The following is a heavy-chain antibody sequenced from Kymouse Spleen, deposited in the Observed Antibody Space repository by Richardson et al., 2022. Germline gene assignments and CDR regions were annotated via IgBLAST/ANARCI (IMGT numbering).Heavy chain of an antibody. CDR1: GFTVSSNY. D-gene: IGHD1-7*01. Sequence: EVQLVESGGGLIQPGGSLRLSCAASGFTVSSNYMSWVRQAPGKGLEWVSVIYSCGSTYYADSVKGRFTISRDNSKNTLYLQMNSLRAEDTAVYYCARDPF*LELSFDYWGQGTLVTVSS. CDR2: IYSCGST. CDR3: ARDPF*LELSFDY. J-gene: IGHJ4*02. V-gene: IGHV3-66*03.